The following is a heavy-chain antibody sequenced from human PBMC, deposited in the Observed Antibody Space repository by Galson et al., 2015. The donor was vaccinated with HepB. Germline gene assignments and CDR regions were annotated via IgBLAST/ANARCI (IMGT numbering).Heavy chain of an antibody. CDR1: GFTVSSNY. Sequence: SLRLSCAASGFTVSSNYMSWVRQAPGKGLEWVSVIYSGGSTYYADSVKGRFTISRDNSKNTLYLQMNSLRAEYTAVYYCARDLPEGYYYDSSGYYDYWGQGTLVTVSS. CDR3: ARDLPEGYYYDSSGYYDY. CDR2: IYSGGST. J-gene: IGHJ4*02. D-gene: IGHD3-22*01. V-gene: IGHV3-53*01.